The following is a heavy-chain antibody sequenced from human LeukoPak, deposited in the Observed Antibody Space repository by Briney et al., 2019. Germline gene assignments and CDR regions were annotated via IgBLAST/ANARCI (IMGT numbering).Heavy chain of an antibody. CDR3: ARDLEDGYNYFSPKPRSYYMDV. V-gene: IGHV4-59*01. CDR2: ISYSGST. J-gene: IGHJ6*03. D-gene: IGHD5-24*01. CDR1: GGSISSYY. Sequence: SETLSLTCTVSGGSISSYYWTWIRQPPGKGLEWIGYISYSGSTNYNPSLKSRITISLDTSKNQFSLKLSSVTDADTALYYCARDLEDGYNYFSPKPRSYYMDVWGKGTTVTVSS.